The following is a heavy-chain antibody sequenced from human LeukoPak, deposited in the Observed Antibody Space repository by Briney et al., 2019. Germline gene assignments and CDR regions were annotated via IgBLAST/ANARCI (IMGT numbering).Heavy chain of an antibody. J-gene: IGHJ4*02. D-gene: IGHD5-18*01. V-gene: IGHV4-38-2*02. CDR2: VYQSGTT. CDR3: ARIFIRNGYSSYFDC. CDR1: GFSISSGHY. Sequence: PSGTLSPTCTVSGFSISSGHYWGWVRQPPGAGLEWIGSVYQSGTTYYNPSLKSRVTTSVDMSKNQFSLRLRPVTAADTAVYYCARIFIRNGYSSYFDCWGQGTLVTVSS.